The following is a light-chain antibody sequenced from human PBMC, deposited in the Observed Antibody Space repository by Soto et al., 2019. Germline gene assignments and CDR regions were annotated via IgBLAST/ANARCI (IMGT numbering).Light chain of an antibody. Sequence: QSVLTQPPSVSGAPGQRVTISCTGSSSNIGARYDVHWYQHLPGTAPKLLIYGNSNRPSGVPDRFSGSKSGTSASLAIIGLQAEDEADYYCQSYDSSLSGSYVFGTGTKVTVL. CDR2: GNS. CDR3: QSYDSSLSGSYV. V-gene: IGLV1-40*01. J-gene: IGLJ1*01. CDR1: SSNIGARYD.